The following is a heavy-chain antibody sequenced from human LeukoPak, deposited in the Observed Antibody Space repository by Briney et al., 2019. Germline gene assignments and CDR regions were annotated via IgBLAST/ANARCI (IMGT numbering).Heavy chain of an antibody. CDR2: INHSGST. J-gene: IGHJ4*02. V-gene: IGHV4-34*01. CDR3: ERGVSVDY. D-gene: IGHD3-16*01. Sequence: SDTLSLICAVYVGLFSGYYWRWIREPRGKGLEWIGEINHSGSTNDNPSLKSRVTISVDTSKNQFSLKLSSVAAADTAVYYCERGVSVDYWGQGTLVTVSS. CDR1: VGLFSGYY.